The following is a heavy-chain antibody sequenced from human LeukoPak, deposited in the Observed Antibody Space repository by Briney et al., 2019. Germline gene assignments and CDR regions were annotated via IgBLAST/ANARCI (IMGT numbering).Heavy chain of an antibody. Sequence: ASETLSLTCTVSGGSISSGGYYWSWIRQHPGKGLEWIGYIYYSGSTYYNPSLKSRVTISVDTSKNQFSLKLSSVTAADTAVYYCARMYCSSTSCSGGVNWFDPWGQGTLVTVSS. V-gene: IGHV4-31*03. CDR2: IYYSGST. CDR1: GGSISSGGYY. CDR3: ARMYCSSTSCSGGVNWFDP. D-gene: IGHD2-2*01. J-gene: IGHJ5*02.